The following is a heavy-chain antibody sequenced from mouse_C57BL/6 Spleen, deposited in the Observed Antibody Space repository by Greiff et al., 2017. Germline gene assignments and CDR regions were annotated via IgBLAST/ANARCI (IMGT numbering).Heavy chain of an antibody. D-gene: IGHD2-3*01. CDR3: ANDGYYEASYAMDY. CDR1: GFSLTSYG. J-gene: IGHJ4*01. Sequence: VQGVESGPGLVQPSQSLSITCTVSGFSLTSYGVHWVRQSPGKGLEWLGVIWSGGSTDYNAAFISRLSISKDNSKSQVFFKMNSLQADDTAIYYCANDGYYEASYAMDYWGQGTSVTVSS. V-gene: IGHV2-2*01. CDR2: IWSGGST.